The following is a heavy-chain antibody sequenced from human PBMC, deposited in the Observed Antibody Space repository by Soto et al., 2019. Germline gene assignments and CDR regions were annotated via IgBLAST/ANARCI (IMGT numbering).Heavy chain of an antibody. D-gene: IGHD3-3*01. V-gene: IGHV1-18*04. CDR2: ISAYNGNT. J-gene: IGHJ4*02. Sequence: ASVRVSCKASGYTFTSYGISWVRQAPGQGLEWMGWISAYNGNTNYAQKLQGRVTMTTDTSTRKAYMELRSLRSDDTAVYYCARYYVAYYDFWSGPNRHGYFDYWGQGTLVNDSS. CDR3: ARYYVAYYDFWSGPNRHGYFDY. CDR1: GYTFTSYG.